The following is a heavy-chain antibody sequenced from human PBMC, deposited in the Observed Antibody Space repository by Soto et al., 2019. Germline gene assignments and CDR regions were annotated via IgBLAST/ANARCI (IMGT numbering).Heavy chain of an antibody. CDR3: VRATYFAGSSCYTRCFDY. CDR1: GFTLSDNY. J-gene: IGHJ4*02. CDR2: SRDKAQGYST. D-gene: IGHD3-22*01. V-gene: IGHV3-72*01. Sequence: GGSLRLSCAGSGFTLSDNYIDWVRQAPGKGLEWVGRSRDKAQGYSTAYAASVKGRFTTSRDASKYSVYLQMNSLKTENTAVYYCVRATYFAGSSCYTRCFDYWRQGTLVTVSS.